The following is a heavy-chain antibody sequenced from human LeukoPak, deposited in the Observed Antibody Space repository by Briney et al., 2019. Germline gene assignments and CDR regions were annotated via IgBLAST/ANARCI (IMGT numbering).Heavy chain of an antibody. D-gene: IGHD3-22*01. CDR3: ARASTMIVVVLGAFDI. CDR2: ISSSSSYI. J-gene: IGHJ3*02. V-gene: IGHV3-21*01. Sequence: KTGGSLRLPCAASGFTFSSYSMNWVRQAPGKGLEWVSAISSSSSYIYYADSVKGRFTISRDNAKNSLYLQMNSLRAEDTAVYYCARASTMIVVVLGAFDIWGQGTMVTVSS. CDR1: GFTFSSYS.